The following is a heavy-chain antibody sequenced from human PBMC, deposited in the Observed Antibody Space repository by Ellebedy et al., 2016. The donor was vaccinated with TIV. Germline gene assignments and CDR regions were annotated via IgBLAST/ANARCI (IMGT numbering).Heavy chain of an antibody. Sequence: GGSLRLXXAASGFTFSSYGMHWVRQAPGKGLEWVAVIWYDRSNKYYADSVKGRFTISRDNSKNTLYLQMNSLRAEDTAVYYCARDKSIVVVTAEFDYWGQGTLVTVSS. D-gene: IGHD3-22*01. V-gene: IGHV3-30*19. CDR3: ARDKSIVVVTAEFDY. CDR2: IWYDRSNK. CDR1: GFTFSSYG. J-gene: IGHJ4*02.